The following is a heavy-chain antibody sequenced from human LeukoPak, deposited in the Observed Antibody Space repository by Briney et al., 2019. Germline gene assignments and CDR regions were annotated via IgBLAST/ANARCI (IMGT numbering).Heavy chain of an antibody. CDR2: IYYSGST. D-gene: IGHD5-18*01. CDR1: GASISSYY. J-gene: IGHJ5*02. Sequence: KTSETLSLTCTVSGASISSYYWSWIRQPPGKGLEWIGYIYYSGSTNYNPSLKSRVTISVDTSKNQFSLKLSSVTAADTAVYYCARVDTAMVGPTNWFDPWGQGTLVTVSS. CDR3: ARVDTAMVGPTNWFDP. V-gene: IGHV4-59*01.